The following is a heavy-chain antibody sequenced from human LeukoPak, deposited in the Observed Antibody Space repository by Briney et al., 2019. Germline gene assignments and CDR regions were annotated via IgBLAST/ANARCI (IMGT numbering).Heavy chain of an antibody. D-gene: IGHD6-13*01. CDR1: GFTFSSNY. CDR2: IYSGGST. J-gene: IGHJ6*02. CDR3: ARASSAAAGLYGMDV. Sequence: GGSLRLSCVASGFTFSSNYMSWVRQAPGKGLEWVSVIYSGGSTYYADSVKGRFTISRHNSKNTLYLQMNSLRAEDTAVYYCARASSAAAGLYGMDVWGQGTTVTVSS. V-gene: IGHV3-53*04.